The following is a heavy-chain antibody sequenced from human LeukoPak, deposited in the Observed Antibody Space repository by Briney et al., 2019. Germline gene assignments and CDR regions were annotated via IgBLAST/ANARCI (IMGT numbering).Heavy chain of an antibody. V-gene: IGHV3-23*01. CDR3: ARWGSGSYEYYFDY. CDR1: GFTFSSYG. Sequence: GGSLRLSCAASGFTFSSYGMSWVRQAPGKGLEWVSAISGSGGSTYYADPVKDRFTISRDNSKNTLYLQMNSLRAEDTAVYYCARWGSGSYEYYFDYWGQGTLVTVSS. J-gene: IGHJ4*02. CDR2: ISGSGGST. D-gene: IGHD3-10*01.